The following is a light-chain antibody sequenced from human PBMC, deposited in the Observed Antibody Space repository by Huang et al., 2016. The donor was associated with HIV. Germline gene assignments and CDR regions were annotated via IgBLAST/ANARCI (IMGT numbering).Light chain of an antibody. Sequence: DIQMTQSPSSLSASVGYRVTITCRASQSITTYLHWYQQKPGKAPKILIYDASSLQSGVQSRLSGSGSGTDFSLTIRSLQPEDFATYFCQPSSSHPPWTFGQGTKVEVK. CDR1: QSITTY. J-gene: IGKJ1*01. V-gene: IGKV1-39*01. CDR2: DAS. CDR3: QPSSSHPPWT.